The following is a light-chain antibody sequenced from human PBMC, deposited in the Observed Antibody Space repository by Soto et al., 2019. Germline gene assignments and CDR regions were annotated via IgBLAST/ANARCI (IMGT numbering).Light chain of an antibody. V-gene: IGLV1-47*02. CDR2: LGD. CDR3: AAWDDNLNAYV. Sequence: QSVLTQPPSASGTPGQRVTISCSGRSSNIGIHYIYWYQHLPGTAPKLLIYLGDQRASGVSDRFSGSKSGTSASLAINGLRSDDEADYYCAAWDDNLNAYVFGSGTKLTVL. J-gene: IGLJ1*01. CDR1: SSNIGIHY.